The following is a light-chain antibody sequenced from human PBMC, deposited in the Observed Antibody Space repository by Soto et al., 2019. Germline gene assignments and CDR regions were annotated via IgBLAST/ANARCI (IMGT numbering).Light chain of an antibody. J-gene: IGKJ2*01. V-gene: IGKV1-5*01. CDR3: QQHDDYSHAT. CDR2: DAS. CDR1: QDISSF. Sequence: DIQMTQSPSTLSASVGDRVTISCRASQDISSFLAWYQHKPGKAPKLLIHDASTLQTGVPSRFRGSGFGTEFTLTISGLQPDDFATYYCQQHDDYSHATFGQGTKVDIK.